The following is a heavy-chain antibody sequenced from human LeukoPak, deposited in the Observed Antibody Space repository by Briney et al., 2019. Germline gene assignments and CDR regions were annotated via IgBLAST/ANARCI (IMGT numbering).Heavy chain of an antibody. CDR1: GFTFSTYA. CDR3: ARGVRIAVAGYIDY. J-gene: IGHJ4*02. Sequence: GGSLRLSCAASGFTFSTYAMHWVRQAPGKGLEWVAAISYDGSNKNYADSVKGRFTISRDNSKNTLYVQMNSLRAEDTAVYYCARGVRIAVAGYIDYWGQGTLVTVSS. CDR2: ISYDGSNK. D-gene: IGHD6-19*01. V-gene: IGHV3-30*04.